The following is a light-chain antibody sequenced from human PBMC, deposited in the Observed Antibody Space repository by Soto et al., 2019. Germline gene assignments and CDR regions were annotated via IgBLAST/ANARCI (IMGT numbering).Light chain of an antibody. J-gene: IGKJ1*01. CDR3: QQYNNWPPWT. CDR1: QSVSSN. Sequence: EIVMMQSPATLSVSPGERATRSCRASQSVSSNLAWYQQKPGQAPRLLIYGASTRATGIPARFSGSGSGTEFTLTISSLQSADFAVYYCQQYNNWPPWTFGQGTKVDIK. V-gene: IGKV3-15*01. CDR2: GAS.